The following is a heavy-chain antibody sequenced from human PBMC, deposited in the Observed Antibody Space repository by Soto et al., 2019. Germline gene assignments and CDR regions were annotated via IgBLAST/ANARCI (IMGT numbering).Heavy chain of an antibody. CDR3: ARGKQYGDYYYGMDV. V-gene: IGHV4-4*02. CDR2: IYHSGST. CDR1: GGSISSSNW. Sequence: PSETLSLTCAVSGGSISSSNWWSWVRQPPGKGLEWIGEIYHSGSTNYNPSLKSRVTISVDKSKNQFSLKLSSVTAADTAVYYCARGKQYGDYYYGMDVWGQGTPVTVSS. J-gene: IGHJ6*02. D-gene: IGHD4-17*01.